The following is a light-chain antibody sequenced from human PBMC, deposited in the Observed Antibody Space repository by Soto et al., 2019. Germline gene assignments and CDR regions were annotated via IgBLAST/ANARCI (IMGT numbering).Light chain of an antibody. Sequence: DIQMTQSPSTLSASVGDRVTITCRASHSISSWLAWYQQKPGKAPKLLIYKAYRLESGVPSRFSGSGSGTEFTLTISSLQPDDFATYYCQQYNSYSWTFGQGTKVEIK. J-gene: IGKJ1*01. CDR2: KAY. CDR3: QQYNSYSWT. V-gene: IGKV1-5*03. CDR1: HSISSW.